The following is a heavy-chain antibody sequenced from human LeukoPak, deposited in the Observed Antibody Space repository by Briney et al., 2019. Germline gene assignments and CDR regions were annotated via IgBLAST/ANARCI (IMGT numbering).Heavy chain of an antibody. V-gene: IGHV4-61*02. D-gene: IGHD1-14*01. Sequence: SETLSLTCTVSGGSISSGSYYWSWIRQPAGTGLEWIGRIYTSGSTNYNPSPKSRVTISVDTSKNQFSLKLSSVTAADTAVYYCASRRGQGAFDIWGQGTMVTVSS. CDR2: IYTSGST. CDR1: GGSISSGSYY. CDR3: ASRRGQGAFDI. J-gene: IGHJ3*02.